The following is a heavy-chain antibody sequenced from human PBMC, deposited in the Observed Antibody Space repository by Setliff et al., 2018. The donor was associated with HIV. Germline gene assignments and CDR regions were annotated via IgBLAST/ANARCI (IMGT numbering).Heavy chain of an antibody. D-gene: IGHD3-10*01. Sequence: PSETLSLTCTVSGGSISSGGDYWTWIRQHPGKALEWVGHIYYSGSASYNPSLKRRLTISIDTSKSQFSLRLSSVTAADTAVYYCAGVPRYYGTGILWVWGKGTTVTVSS. CDR2: IYYSGSA. CDR1: GGSISSGGDY. V-gene: IGHV4-31*03. J-gene: IGHJ6*04. CDR3: AGVPRYYGTGILWV.